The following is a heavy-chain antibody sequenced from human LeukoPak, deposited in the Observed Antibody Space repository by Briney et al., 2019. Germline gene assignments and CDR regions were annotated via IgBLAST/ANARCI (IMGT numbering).Heavy chain of an antibody. CDR2: ISSSGSTI. CDR1: GFTFSSYE. Sequence: PGGSLRLSCAASGFTFSSYEMNWVRQAPRKGLEWVSYISSSGSTIYYADSVKGRFTISRDNAKNSLYLQMNSLRAEDTAVYYCAVAVLEWLTYDYWGPGTLVTVSS. V-gene: IGHV3-48*03. D-gene: IGHD3-3*01. CDR3: AVAVLEWLTYDY. J-gene: IGHJ4*02.